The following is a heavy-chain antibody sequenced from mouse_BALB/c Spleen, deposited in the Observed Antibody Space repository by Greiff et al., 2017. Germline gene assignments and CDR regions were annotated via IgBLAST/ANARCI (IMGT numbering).Heavy chain of an antibody. Sequence: VKLMESGAELVRPGTSVKVSCKASGYAFTNYLIEWVKQRPGQGLEWIGVINPGSGGTNYNEKFKGKATLTADKSSSTAYMQLSSLTSDDSAVYFCARSTGYYGSSYDYWGQGTTLTVSS. D-gene: IGHD1-1*01. CDR2: INPGSGGT. CDR1: GYAFTNYL. J-gene: IGHJ2*01. V-gene: IGHV1-54*01. CDR3: ARSTGYYGSSYDY.